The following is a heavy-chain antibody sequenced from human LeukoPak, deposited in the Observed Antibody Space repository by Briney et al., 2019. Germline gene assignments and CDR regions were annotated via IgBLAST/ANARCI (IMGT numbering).Heavy chain of an antibody. V-gene: IGHV3-21*01. J-gene: IGHJ4*02. CDR1: GFTFSSYS. CDR2: ISSSSSYI. Sequence: PGGSLRLSCAASGFTFSSYSMNWVRQAPGKGLEWVSSISSSSSYIYYADSVKGRFTISRDNAKNSLYLQMNSLRAEDTAVYYCARVPLRFLEWDQFDYRGQGTLVTVSS. D-gene: IGHD3-3*01. CDR3: ARVPLRFLEWDQFDY.